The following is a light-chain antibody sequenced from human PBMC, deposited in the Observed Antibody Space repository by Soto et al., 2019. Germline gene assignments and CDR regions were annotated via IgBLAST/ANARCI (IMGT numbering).Light chain of an antibody. V-gene: IGKV1-5*03. CDR3: QQYSKYPVS. Sequence: DIQMTQSPSTLSASVGDRVVITCRASQSITTWLAWYQQKPGKAPKLLIYKASTLESGDPSRFSGSGSGTEFTLTISSLQPDDFATYFCQQYSKYPVSLGQGTRLEIK. J-gene: IGKJ5*01. CDR1: QSITTW. CDR2: KAS.